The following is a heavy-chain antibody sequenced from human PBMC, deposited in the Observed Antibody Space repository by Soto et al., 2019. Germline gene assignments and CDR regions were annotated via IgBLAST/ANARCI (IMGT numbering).Heavy chain of an antibody. CDR3: AKDVGFQQHLFVFDL. J-gene: IGHJ4*02. CDR2: IIPMFRSS. Sequence: QVQLVQSGAEAKKPGSSVKVSCKASGGTFTDYAFSWVRQAPGQGLEWMGGIIPMFRSSNFAQKFQDRLTIFADASAGTAYMERSSLRSDDTAIYYCAKDVGFQQHLFVFDLWGQGTLVTVSS. D-gene: IGHD3-10*02. CDR1: GGTFTDYA. V-gene: IGHV1-69*01.